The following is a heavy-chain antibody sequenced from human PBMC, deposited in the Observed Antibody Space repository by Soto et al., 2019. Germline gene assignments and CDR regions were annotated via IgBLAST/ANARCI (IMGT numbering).Heavy chain of an antibody. J-gene: IGHJ3*02. CDR2: IYPGDSDT. V-gene: IGHV5-51*01. CDR1: GYSFTSYW. Sequence: GESLKISCKGSGYSFTSYWIGWVRQMPGKGLEWMGIIYPGDSDTRYSPSFQGQVTISADKSISTAYLQWSSLKASDTAMYYCARYMEGVAVADAAFDIWGQGTMVTVSS. D-gene: IGHD6-19*01. CDR3: ARYMEGVAVADAAFDI.